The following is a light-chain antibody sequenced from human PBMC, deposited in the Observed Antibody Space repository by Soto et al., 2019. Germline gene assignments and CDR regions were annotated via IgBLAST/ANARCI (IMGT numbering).Light chain of an antibody. Sequence: DIQMTQSPSTLSGSVGDRVTITCRASQTISSWLAWYQQKPGKAPKLLIYKASTLKSGVPSRLSGSGSGTEFTLTISSLEPEDFAVYYCQQRSNWPRTFGQGTKVDIK. CDR1: QTISSW. CDR3: QQRSNWPRT. V-gene: IGKV1-5*03. J-gene: IGKJ1*01. CDR2: KAS.